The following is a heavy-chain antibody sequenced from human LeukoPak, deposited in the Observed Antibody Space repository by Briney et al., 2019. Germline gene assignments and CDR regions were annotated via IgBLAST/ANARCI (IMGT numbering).Heavy chain of an antibody. Sequence: SETLSLTCTVSGYSISSGYYWGWIRQPPGKGLEWIGSIYHSGSTYYNPSLKSRVTISVDTSKNQFSLKLSSVTAADTAVYYCARYRNCGGDCYDAFDIWGQGTMVTVSS. CDR1: GYSISSGYY. CDR3: ARYRNCGGDCYDAFDI. CDR2: IYHSGST. J-gene: IGHJ3*02. D-gene: IGHD2-21*02. V-gene: IGHV4-38-2*02.